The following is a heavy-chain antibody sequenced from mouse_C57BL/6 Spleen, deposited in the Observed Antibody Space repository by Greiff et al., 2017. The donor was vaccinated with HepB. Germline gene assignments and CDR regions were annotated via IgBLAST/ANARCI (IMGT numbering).Heavy chain of an antibody. CDR3: ARGGSNEAMYY. CDR2: IDPSDSET. J-gene: IGHJ4*01. V-gene: IGHV1-52*01. Sequence: QVQLQQPGAELVRPGSSVKLSCKASGYTFTSYWMHWVKQRPIQGLEWIGNIDPSDSETHYNQKFKDKATLTVDKSSSTAYMQLSSLTSEDSAVYISARGGSNEAMYYWGQGTPVTVSS. CDR1: GYTFTSYW. D-gene: IGHD6-1*01.